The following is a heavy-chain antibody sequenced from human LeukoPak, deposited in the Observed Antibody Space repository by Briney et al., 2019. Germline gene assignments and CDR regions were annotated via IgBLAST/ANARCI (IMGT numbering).Heavy chain of an antibody. Sequence: GGSLRLFCAASGFTFSSYAMHWVRQAPGKGLEWVAVISYDGSNKYYADSVKGRFTISRDNSKNTLYLQMNSLRAEDTAVYYCARSPRRGYSYRFDYWGQGTLVTVSS. CDR3: ARSPRRGYSYRFDY. V-gene: IGHV3-30-3*01. CDR1: GFTFSSYA. CDR2: ISYDGSNK. D-gene: IGHD5-18*01. J-gene: IGHJ4*02.